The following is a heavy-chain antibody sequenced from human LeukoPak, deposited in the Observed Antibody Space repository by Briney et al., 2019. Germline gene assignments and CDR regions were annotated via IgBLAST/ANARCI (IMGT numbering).Heavy chain of an antibody. J-gene: IGHJ4*02. CDR1: GFTFSNYS. CDR3: AKDQAGYNFLSDC. V-gene: IGHV3-23*01. Sequence: PGGSLRLSCAASGFTFSNYSMRWVRQAPGKGLEWVLATINSGDNTYYARSVKGRFTISRDNCKHSLYLQINSLRADDTAFYYCAKDQAGYNFLSDCWGQGTLVTVSS. D-gene: IGHD3-3*01. CDR2: TINSGDNT.